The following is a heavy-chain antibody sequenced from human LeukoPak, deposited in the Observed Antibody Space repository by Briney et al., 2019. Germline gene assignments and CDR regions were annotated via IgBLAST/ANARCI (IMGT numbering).Heavy chain of an antibody. D-gene: IGHD1-1*01. V-gene: IGHV4-39*07. CDR1: GGSISSSSFY. CDR3: ARRGRWNLRY. J-gene: IGHJ4*02. CDR2: IYYSGST. Sequence: SETLSLTCTVSGGSISSSSFYWGWIRQPPGKGLEWIGSIYYSGSTYYNPSLKSRVTISVDTSKNQFSLKLSSVTAADTAVYYCARRGRWNLRYWGQGTLVTVSS.